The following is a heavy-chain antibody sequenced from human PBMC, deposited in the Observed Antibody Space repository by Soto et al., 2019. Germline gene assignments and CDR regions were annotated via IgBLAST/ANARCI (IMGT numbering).Heavy chain of an antibody. Sequence: VASVKVSCKASGYTFTSYDINWVRQATGQGLEWMGWMNPNSGNTGYAQKFQGRVTMTRNTSISTAYMELSSLRFEDTAVYYCARGGGSGSYYYYYGMDVWGQGTTVTVSS. V-gene: IGHV1-8*01. CDR1: GYTFTSYD. D-gene: IGHD3-10*01. CDR2: MNPNSGNT. J-gene: IGHJ6*02. CDR3: ARGGGSGSYYYYYGMDV.